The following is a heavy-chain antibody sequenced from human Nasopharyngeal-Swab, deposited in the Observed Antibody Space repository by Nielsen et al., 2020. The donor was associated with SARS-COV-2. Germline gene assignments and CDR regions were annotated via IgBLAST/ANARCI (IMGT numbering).Heavy chain of an antibody. V-gene: IGHV3-30-3*01. CDR2: VANDGSFK. CDR3: ARPRGYSYGTYFDY. Sequence: GESLKISCAASGFIFSNYAMHWVRQAPGKGLEWVAVVANDGSFKHYADSVKGRFTISRDNSKNTLYLQMNSLRAEDTAVYYCARPRGYSYGTYFDYWGQGTLVTVSS. CDR1: GFIFSNYA. J-gene: IGHJ4*02. D-gene: IGHD5-18*01.